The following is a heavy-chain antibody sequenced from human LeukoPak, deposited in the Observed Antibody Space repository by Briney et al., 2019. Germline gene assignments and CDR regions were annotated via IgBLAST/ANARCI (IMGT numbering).Heavy chain of an antibody. CDR3: AKGTPLLWFGELSYFDY. V-gene: IGHV3-23*01. CDR2: ISGSGGST. CDR1: GFTFSSYG. D-gene: IGHD3-10*01. J-gene: IGHJ4*02. Sequence: GGSLRLSCAASGFTFSSYGMSWVRQAPGKGLEWVSAISGSGGSTYYADSVKGRFTISRDNSKNTLYLQMNSLRAEDTAVYYCAKGTPLLWFGELSYFDYWGQGTLVTVSP.